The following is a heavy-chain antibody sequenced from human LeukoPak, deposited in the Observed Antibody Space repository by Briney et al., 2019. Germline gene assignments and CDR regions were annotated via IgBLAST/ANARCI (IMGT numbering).Heavy chain of an antibody. CDR2: INPNSGGT. V-gene: IGHV1-2*02. J-gene: IGHJ4*02. Sequence: ASVKVSCKASGYTFTGYYMHWVRQAPGQGLERMGWINPNSGGTNYAQKFQGRVTMTRDTSISTAYMELSRLRSDDTAVYYCARGAYDSSGYLFDYWGQGTLVTVSS. CDR3: ARGAYDSSGYLFDY. CDR1: GYTFTGYY. D-gene: IGHD3-22*01.